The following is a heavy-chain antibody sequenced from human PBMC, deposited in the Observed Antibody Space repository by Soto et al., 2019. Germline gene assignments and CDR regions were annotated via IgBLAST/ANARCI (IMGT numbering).Heavy chain of an antibody. CDR1: GGSISSSSYY. J-gene: IGHJ6*02. V-gene: IGHV4-39*01. CDR2: IYYSGST. D-gene: IGHD3-22*01. CDR3: ARRLYYDSSGFEGGGMDV. Sequence: QLQLQESGPGLVKPSETLSLTCTVSGGSISSSSYYWGWIRQPPGKGLEWIGSIYYSGSTYYNPSLKSRVTLSVDTSQNPFSPQLSSVTAADTAVYYCARRLYYDSSGFEGGGMDVWGQGTTVTVSS.